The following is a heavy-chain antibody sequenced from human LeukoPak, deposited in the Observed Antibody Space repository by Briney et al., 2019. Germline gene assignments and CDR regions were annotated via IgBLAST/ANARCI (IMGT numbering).Heavy chain of an antibody. CDR2: ITGSGDST. CDR1: GFTFSNYV. Sequence: GGSLRLSCAASGFTFSNYVMSWVRQAPGKGLEWVSAITGSGDSTYNADSVKGRFTISRDNSKNTLYLQMSSLETEDTAIYYCTRLDEAADGFVRGAVTRAYDIWGQGTMVTVSS. V-gene: IGHV3-23*01. D-gene: IGHD3-10*01. CDR3: TRLDEAADGFVRGAVTRAYDI. J-gene: IGHJ3*02.